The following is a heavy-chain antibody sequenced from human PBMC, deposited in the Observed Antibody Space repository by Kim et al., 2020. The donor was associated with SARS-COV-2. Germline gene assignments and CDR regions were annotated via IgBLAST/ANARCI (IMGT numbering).Heavy chain of an antibody. CDR2: IYYSGST. CDR1: GGSISSSSYY. CDR3: ARLGYYYDQNWFDP. Sequence: SETLSLTCTVSGGSISSSSYYWGWIRQPPGKGLEWIGSIYYSGSTYYNPSLKSRVTISVDTSKNQFSLKLSSVTAADTAVYYCARLGYYYDQNWFDPWGQGTLVTVSS. D-gene: IGHD3-22*01. J-gene: IGHJ5*02. V-gene: IGHV4-39*01.